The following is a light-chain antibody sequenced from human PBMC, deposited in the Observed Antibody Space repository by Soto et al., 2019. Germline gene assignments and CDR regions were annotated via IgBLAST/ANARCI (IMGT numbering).Light chain of an antibody. CDR2: DAS. CDR1: QTVSSY. CDR3: QQYGSSPWT. V-gene: IGKV3-20*01. J-gene: IGKJ1*01. Sequence: ELVLTQSPATLSLSPGERATLSCRASQTVSSYLLWYQQKTGQAPRLLIYDASNRATGIPDRLSGSGSETDLTLTISRLEPEDFAVYYCQQYGSSPWTFGQGTKVDIK.